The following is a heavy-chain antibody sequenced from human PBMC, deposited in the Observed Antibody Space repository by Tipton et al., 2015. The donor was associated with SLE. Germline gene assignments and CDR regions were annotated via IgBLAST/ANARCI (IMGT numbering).Heavy chain of an antibody. J-gene: IGHJ4*02. CDR1: GDTFNTYA. V-gene: IGHV1-69*05. Sequence: QSGAEVKEPGSSVKVSCKASGDTFNTYAFTWVRQAPGQGLEWMGAIIPIIGITKYAQDFQDGVTISTDESTNTAYMELTSLSPDAAAVYLCARGRDQLPARDYWGQGTLVAVSS. CDR2: IIPIIGIT. CDR3: ARGRDQLPARDY. D-gene: IGHD2-2*01.